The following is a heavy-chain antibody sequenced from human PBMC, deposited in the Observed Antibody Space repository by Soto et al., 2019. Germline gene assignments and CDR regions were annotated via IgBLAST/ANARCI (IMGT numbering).Heavy chain of an antibody. CDR1: GGSIRSYY. V-gene: IGHV4-59*01. J-gene: IGHJ4*02. CDR3: ARTYDFLSGYYAHFDY. Sequence: KTXATLSLTCTVSGGSIRSYYWSWIRQSPGKGLEWIAYIYNSGSTNYNPSLRSRVTISVDTSQNQFSLNLYSVTTADTAVYYCARTYDFLSGYYAHFDYWGQGTPVTVSS. D-gene: IGHD3-3*01. CDR2: IYNSGST.